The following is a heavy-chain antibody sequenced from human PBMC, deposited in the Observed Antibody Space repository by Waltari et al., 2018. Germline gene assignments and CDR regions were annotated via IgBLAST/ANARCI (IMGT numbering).Heavy chain of an antibody. D-gene: IGHD6-13*01. Sequence: QLQLQESGPGLVKPSETLSLTCTVSGGSISSSRYYWVWIRQPPGKGLEWIGSIYYSGSTYYNPSLKSRVTISVDTSKNQFSLKLSSVTAADTAVYYCASTIAAASGFPKSWGQGTLVTVSS. CDR2: IYYSGST. CDR1: GGSISSSRYY. V-gene: IGHV4-39*07. CDR3: ASTIAAASGFPKS. J-gene: IGHJ4*02.